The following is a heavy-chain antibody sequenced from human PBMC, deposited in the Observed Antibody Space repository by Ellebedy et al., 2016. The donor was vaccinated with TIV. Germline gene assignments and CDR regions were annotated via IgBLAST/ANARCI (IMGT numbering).Heavy chain of an antibody. V-gene: IGHV4-31*03. CDR2: VSYSWST. CDR3: ATRTYRSGDQFFGVFDY. CDR1: AGSVSSDGFF. Sequence: MPSETLSLTCTVSAGSVSSDGFFWSCIRQHPGKGLEWIGYVSYSWSTNYNPSLKSRVTMSIDTSKNQFSLNLNSVTAADTAVYYFATRTYRSGDQFFGVFDYWGQGILVTVSS. J-gene: IGHJ4*02. D-gene: IGHD3-22*01.